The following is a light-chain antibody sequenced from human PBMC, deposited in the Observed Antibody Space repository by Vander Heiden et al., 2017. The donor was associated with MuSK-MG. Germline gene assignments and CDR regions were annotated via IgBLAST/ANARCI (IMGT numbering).Light chain of an antibody. CDR2: SAS. CDR3: QQYSNYPRT. J-gene: IGKJ4*02. Sequence: IQMTQSPSSLSASVGDRVTITCRASQRISNYLAWFHQKPGKAPKSLIYSASYLQSGVPSRFSGSGSGTDFTLTITRLEPEDFATYYCQQYSNYPRTFGEGTVVEIK. V-gene: IGKV1-16*01. CDR1: QRISNY.